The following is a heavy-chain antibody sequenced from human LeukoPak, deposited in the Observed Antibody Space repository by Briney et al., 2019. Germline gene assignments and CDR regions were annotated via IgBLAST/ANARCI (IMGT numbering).Heavy chain of an antibody. V-gene: IGHV4-59*01. J-gene: IGHJ4*02. CDR1: GDSSSHSY. CDR2: IYYSGST. Sequence: SETLSLTCTVSGDSSSHSYWSWIRQPPGKGLEWIGYIYYSGSTNYNPSLKSRVAISVDTSKNQFSLKLSSVTAADTAVYYCARVDSTNWYDSRGYFDYWGQGTLVTVSS. CDR3: ARVDSTNWYDSRGYFDY. D-gene: IGHD1-1*01.